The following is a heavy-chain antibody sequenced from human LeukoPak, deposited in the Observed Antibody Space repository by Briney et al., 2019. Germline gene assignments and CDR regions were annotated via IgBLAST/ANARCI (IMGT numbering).Heavy chain of an antibody. V-gene: IGHV4-4*07. CDR1: GGSITGYY. D-gene: IGHD4-17*01. CDR2: ISTSGSP. CDR3: ATEYGDFDY. Sequence: PSETLSLTCTVSGGSITGYYWSWIRQPAGNGLEWIGRISTSGSPNYNPSLKSRVTMSIDTSKNQFSLKLSSVTAADTAVYYCATEYGDFDYWGQGTLVTVSS. J-gene: IGHJ4*02.